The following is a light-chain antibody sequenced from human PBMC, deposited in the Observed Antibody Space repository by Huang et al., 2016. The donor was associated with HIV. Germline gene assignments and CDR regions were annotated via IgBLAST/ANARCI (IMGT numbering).Light chain of an antibody. V-gene: IGKV2-28*01. J-gene: IGKJ1*01. CDR2: SGS. CDR1: QSLLHSNGYNY. Sequence: DIVMTQSPLSLPVPPGEPASISCRSSQSLLHSNGYNYLDWYLQKPGRSPQLLIHSGSNRASGVPDRFSGSGTGTDFTLKISRVEAEDVGVYYCMQALQTPPTFGQGTKVEIK. CDR3: MQALQTPPT.